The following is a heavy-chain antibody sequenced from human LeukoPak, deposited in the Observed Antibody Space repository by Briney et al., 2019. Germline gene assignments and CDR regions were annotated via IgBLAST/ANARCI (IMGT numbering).Heavy chain of an antibody. Sequence: ASVKVSCKASGYTFTIYAMNWVRQAPGQGLEWMGWINTNTGNPTYAQGFTGRFVFSLDTSVSTAYLQVSSLKAEDTAVYYCARAGDYGDYVDAFDIWGQGTMVTLSS. CDR3: ARAGDYGDYVDAFDI. D-gene: IGHD4-17*01. J-gene: IGHJ3*02. CDR2: INTNTGNP. CDR1: GYTFTIYA. V-gene: IGHV7-4-1*02.